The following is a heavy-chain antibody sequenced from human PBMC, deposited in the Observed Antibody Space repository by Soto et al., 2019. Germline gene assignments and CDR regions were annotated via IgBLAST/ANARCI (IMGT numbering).Heavy chain of an antibody. CDR1: GYTFTSYA. CDR3: ARDLDPTSPPAQLHYDYIWGSYPQAFDI. CDR2: INAGNGNT. V-gene: IGHV1-3*01. Sequence: ASVKVSCKASGYTFTSYAMHWVRQAPGQRLEWMGWINAGNGNTKYSQKFQGRVTITRDTSASTAYMELSSLRSEDTAVYYCARDLDPTSPPAQLHYDYIWGSYPQAFDIWGQGTMVTVSS. D-gene: IGHD3-16*02. J-gene: IGHJ3*02.